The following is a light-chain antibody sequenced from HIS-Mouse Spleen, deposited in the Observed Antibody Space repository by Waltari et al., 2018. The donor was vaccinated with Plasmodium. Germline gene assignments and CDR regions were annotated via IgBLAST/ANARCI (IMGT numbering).Light chain of an antibody. CDR1: ALPNKY. CDR2: EDS. Sequence: SYELTQPPSVSVSPGQTARITCSGDALPNKYAYWYQQKSGQAPWLVIYEDSKRPSGIPERFSGSSSGTMATLTISGAQVEDEADYYWYSTDSSGNHRVFGGGTKLTVL. CDR3: YSTDSSGNHRV. J-gene: IGLJ3*02. V-gene: IGLV3-10*01.